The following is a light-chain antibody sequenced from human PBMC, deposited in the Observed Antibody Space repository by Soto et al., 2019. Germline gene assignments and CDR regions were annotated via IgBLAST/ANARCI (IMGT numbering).Light chain of an antibody. CDR2: SAS. CDR1: QYISIW. J-gene: IGKJ3*01. V-gene: IGKV1D-12*01. CDR3: QQDKTTPFS. Sequence: DIQMTQSPSFVSASLGDRVTLTCRASQYISIWLAGYQQRLGEAPRLLIFSASTLKNGVPARFRGSGSEKDFSLTISGLQSEDGATYYCQQDKTTPFSFGPGTKV.